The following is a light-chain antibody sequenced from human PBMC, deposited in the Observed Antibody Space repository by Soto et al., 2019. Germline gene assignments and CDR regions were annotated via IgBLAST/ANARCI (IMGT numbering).Light chain of an antibody. CDR2: EVN. Sequence: QSALTQPASVSGSPGQSITISCTGTSSDVGGYNYVSWYQHHPGKAPKLMIYEVNNRPSGVSDRFSASKAGNTASLTISGLQAEDEADYYCSSNTSSTTWVFSGVTKHTVL. CDR3: SSNTSSTTWV. J-gene: IGLJ3*02. V-gene: IGLV2-14*01. CDR1: SSDVGGYNY.